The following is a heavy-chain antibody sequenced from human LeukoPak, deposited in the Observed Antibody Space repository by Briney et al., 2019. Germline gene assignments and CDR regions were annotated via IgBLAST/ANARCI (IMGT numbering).Heavy chain of an antibody. CDR2: IYPGDSDT. D-gene: IGHD3-22*01. Sequence: GESLKISCKGSGYSFTSYWIGWVRQMPGKGLERMGIIYPGDSDTRYSPSFQGQVTISADKSITTAYLQWSSLKASDTAVYYCARSSYYDSSGYYLTVWGQGTLVTVSS. CDR1: GYSFTSYW. V-gene: IGHV5-51*01. J-gene: IGHJ4*02. CDR3: ARSSYYDSSGYYLTV.